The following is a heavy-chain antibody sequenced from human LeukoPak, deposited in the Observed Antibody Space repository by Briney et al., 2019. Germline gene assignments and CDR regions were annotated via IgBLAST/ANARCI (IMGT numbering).Heavy chain of an antibody. D-gene: IGHD1-26*01. Sequence: SVKVSCKASGGTFSSYAISWVRQAPGQGLEWMGGIIPIFGTANYAQKFQGRVTMTTDTSTSTAYMELRSLRSDDTAVYYCARERASGGCFDYWGQGTLVTVSS. CDR1: GGTFSSYA. V-gene: IGHV1-69*05. CDR3: ARERASGGCFDY. J-gene: IGHJ4*02. CDR2: IIPIFGTA.